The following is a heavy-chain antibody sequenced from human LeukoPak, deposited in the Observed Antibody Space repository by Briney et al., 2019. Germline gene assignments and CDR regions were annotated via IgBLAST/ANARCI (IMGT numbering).Heavy chain of an antibody. CDR2: IYYSGST. CDR3: ARQVGAIYFDY. D-gene: IGHD1-26*01. Sequence: PSETLSLTCSVSGGSISSYYWSWIRQPPGKGLEWIGYIYYSGSTNYNPSLKSRVTISVDTSKNQFSLKLSSVTAADTAVYYCARQVGAIYFDYWGQGTLVTVSS. J-gene: IGHJ4*02. V-gene: IGHV4-59*01. CDR1: GGSISSYY.